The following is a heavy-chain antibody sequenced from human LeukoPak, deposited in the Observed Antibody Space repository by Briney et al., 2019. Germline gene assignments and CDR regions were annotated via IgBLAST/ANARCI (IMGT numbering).Heavy chain of an antibody. CDR1: GGSISSYY. CDR2: IYYSGST. D-gene: IGHD5-18*01. Sequence: SETLSLTCTVSGGSISSYYWSWIRQPPGKGLEWIGYIYYSGSTNYNPSPKSRVTISVDTSKNQFSLKLSSVTAADTAVYYCARGRLNSYGPDFDYWGQGTLVTVSS. V-gene: IGHV4-59*01. J-gene: IGHJ4*02. CDR3: ARGRLNSYGPDFDY.